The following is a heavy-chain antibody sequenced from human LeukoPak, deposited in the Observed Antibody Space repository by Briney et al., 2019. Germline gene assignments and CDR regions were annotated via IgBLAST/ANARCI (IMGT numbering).Heavy chain of an antibody. D-gene: IGHD5-12*01. V-gene: IGHV3-23*01. CDR1: GFTFSNYA. J-gene: IGHJ6*03. Sequence: GGSLRLSCAASGFTFSNYAMNWVRQAPGKGLEWVSGISGSGDSTFLADSVKGRFTISRDNSKNTVYLQMDSLRAEDTALYYCARALPTVIVATINYMDVWGKGTTVTVSS. CDR2: ISGSGDST. CDR3: ARALPTVIVATINYMDV.